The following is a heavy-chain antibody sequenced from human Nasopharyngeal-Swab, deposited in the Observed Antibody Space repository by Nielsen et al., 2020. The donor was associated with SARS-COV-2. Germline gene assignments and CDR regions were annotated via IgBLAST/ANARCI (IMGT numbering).Heavy chain of an antibody. CDR3: ARDRQPQRYRGMDV. D-gene: IGHD1-14*01. CDR2: LSRGSTI. Sequence: GESLKISCAASGFTFGDYSMHWVRQAPGKGLEWVSYLSRGSTIFYADSVKGRFTISRDNAKNSVYLQMNSLRAEDTAVYYCARDRQPQRYRGMDVWGQGTTVTVSS. J-gene: IGHJ6*02. V-gene: IGHV3-69-1*01. CDR1: GFTFGDYS.